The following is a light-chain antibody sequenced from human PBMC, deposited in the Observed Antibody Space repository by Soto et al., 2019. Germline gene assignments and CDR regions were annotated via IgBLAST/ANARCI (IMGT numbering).Light chain of an antibody. CDR2: EGN. Sequence: QSVLTQPASVSGSPGQSITISCTGTSSDVGSYNLVSWYQHHPGKAPKLMIYEGNNRPSGVSNRFSASKSGNTASLTISGLQAEDEVDYYCCSYAGPRTYVFGTGTKVTVL. J-gene: IGLJ1*01. CDR1: SSDVGSYNL. V-gene: IGLV2-23*01. CDR3: CSYAGPRTYV.